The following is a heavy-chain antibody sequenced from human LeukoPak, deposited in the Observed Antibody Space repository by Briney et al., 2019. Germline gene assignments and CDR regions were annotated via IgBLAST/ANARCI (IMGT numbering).Heavy chain of an antibody. Sequence: PGGSLRLSCAASGFTFSTYFMHWVRQAPGKGLERVAVIASDGSHTFYVESVKGRFTISRDNPKNTLYLQMNSLRAEDTAVYFCARERQDTIVHSGAFDIWGQGTMVTVPS. CDR3: ARERQDTIVHSGAFDI. CDR1: GFTFSTYF. J-gene: IGHJ3*02. V-gene: IGHV3-30-3*01. D-gene: IGHD3-10*01. CDR2: IASDGSHT.